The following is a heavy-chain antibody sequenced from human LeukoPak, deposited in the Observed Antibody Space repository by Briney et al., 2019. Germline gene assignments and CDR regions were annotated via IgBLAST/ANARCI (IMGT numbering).Heavy chain of an antibody. J-gene: IGHJ6*02. Sequence: ASVKVSCKATGYTFTNYAMSWVRQAPGQGLEWMGWINTNTGNPTYAQGFTGRFVFSLDTSVSTAYLQISSLKAEDTAVYYCARAPDPQTYYYDSSSDGMDVWGQGTTVTVSS. D-gene: IGHD3-22*01. CDR2: INTNTGNP. CDR3: ARAPDPQTYYYDSSSDGMDV. CDR1: GYTFTNYA. V-gene: IGHV7-4-1*02.